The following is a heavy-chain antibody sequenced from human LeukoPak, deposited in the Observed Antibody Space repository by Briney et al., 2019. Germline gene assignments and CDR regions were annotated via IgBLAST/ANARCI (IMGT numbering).Heavy chain of an antibody. CDR2: IYPGDSDT. J-gene: IGHJ5*02. Sequence: GESLKISCKGSGYSFTSYWIGWVRQMPGKGLEWMGIIYPGDSDTRYSPSFQGQVTISADKSISTVYLQWSSLKASDTAMYYCARQYYYDSSGYYYVPFDPWGQGTLVTVSS. V-gene: IGHV5-51*01. D-gene: IGHD3-22*01. CDR1: GYSFTSYW. CDR3: ARQYYYDSSGYYYVPFDP.